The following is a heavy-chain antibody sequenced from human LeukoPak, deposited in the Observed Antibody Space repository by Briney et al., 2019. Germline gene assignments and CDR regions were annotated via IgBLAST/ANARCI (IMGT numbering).Heavy chain of an antibody. CDR1: GFSLSTSGVG. J-gene: IGHJ4*02. CDR2: YWDDDK. CDR3: AYDEVAGKGFDY. Sequence: SGPTLVNPTQTLTLTCTFSGFSLSTSGVGVGWIRQPPGKALEWLALYWDDDKRYSPSLKSRLTVTKDTSKNQVVLTMTNMDPVDTATYYCAYDEVAGKGFDYWGQGTLVTVSS. V-gene: IGHV2-5*02. D-gene: IGHD6-19*01.